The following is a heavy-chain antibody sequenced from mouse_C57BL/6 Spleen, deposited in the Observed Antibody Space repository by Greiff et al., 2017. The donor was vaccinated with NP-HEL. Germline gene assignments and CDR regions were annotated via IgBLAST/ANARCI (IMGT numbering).Heavy chain of an antibody. CDR2: IDPSDSYT. CDR3: ARGGLYYYGSYFDY. D-gene: IGHD1-1*01. Sequence: QVQLQQSGAELVMPGASVKLSCKASGYTFTSYWMHWVKQRPGQGLEWIGEIDPSDSYTNYNQKFKGKSTLTVDKSSSTAYMQLSSLASEDSAVYYCARGGLYYYGSYFDYWGQGTTLTVSS. CDR1: GYTFTSYW. V-gene: IGHV1-69*01. J-gene: IGHJ2*01.